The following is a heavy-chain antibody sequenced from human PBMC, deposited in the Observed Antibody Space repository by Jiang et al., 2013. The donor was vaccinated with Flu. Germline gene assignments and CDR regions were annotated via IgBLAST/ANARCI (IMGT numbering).Heavy chain of an antibody. Sequence: PGESLKISCKGSGYSFTSYWIGWVRQMPGKGLEWMGIIYPGDSDTRYSPSFQGQVTISADKSISTAYLQWSSLKASDTAMYYCARRVGFGVVIKSWFDPWGQGTLVTVSS. V-gene: IGHV5-51*01. CDR3: ARRVGFGVVIKSWFDP. CDR1: GYSFTSYW. D-gene: IGHD3-3*01. CDR2: IYPGDSDT. J-gene: IGHJ5*02.